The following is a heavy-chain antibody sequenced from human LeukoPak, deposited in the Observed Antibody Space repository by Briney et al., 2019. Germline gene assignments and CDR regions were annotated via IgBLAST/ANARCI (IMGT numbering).Heavy chain of an antibody. V-gene: IGHV1-2*02. CDR2: INPNSGGT. D-gene: IGHD3-9*01. CDR3: ASLTNTAGYYYYYGMDV. Sequence: GASVKVSCKASGYTFTGYYMHWVRQAPGQGLEWMGWINPNSGGTNYAQKFQGRVTMTRDTSISTAYMELSRLRSDDTAVYYCASLTNTAGYYYYYGMDVWGQGTTVTVSS. J-gene: IGHJ6*02. CDR1: GYTFTGYY.